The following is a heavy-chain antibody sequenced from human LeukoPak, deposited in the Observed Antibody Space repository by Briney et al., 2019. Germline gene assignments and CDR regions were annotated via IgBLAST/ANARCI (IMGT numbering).Heavy chain of an antibody. CDR2: ISSSGSTI. J-gene: IGHJ4*02. CDR3: AKEAFGSSWYNFDY. D-gene: IGHD6-13*01. V-gene: IGHV3-11*01. Sequence: KAGGSLRLSCTASGFIFTDYYMTWIRQAPGKGLEWVSYISSSGSTIDYAESMKGRLTISRDNAQNSIYLQMNSLRAEDTAVYYCAKEAFGSSWYNFDYWGQGTLVTVSS. CDR1: GFIFTDYY.